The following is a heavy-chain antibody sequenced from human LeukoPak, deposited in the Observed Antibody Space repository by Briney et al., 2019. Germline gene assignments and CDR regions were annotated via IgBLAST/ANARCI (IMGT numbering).Heavy chain of an antibody. V-gene: IGHV4-59*08. CDR2: IYYSGST. CDR3: ARLGSGWYSIFDY. Sequence: PSETLSLTCTVSGGSISSYYWSWIRQPPGKGLEWIGYIYYSGSTNYNPSLKSRVTISVDTSKNQFSLKLSSVTAADTAVYYCARLGSGWYSIFDYWGQGILVTVSS. CDR1: GGSISSYY. J-gene: IGHJ4*02. D-gene: IGHD6-19*01.